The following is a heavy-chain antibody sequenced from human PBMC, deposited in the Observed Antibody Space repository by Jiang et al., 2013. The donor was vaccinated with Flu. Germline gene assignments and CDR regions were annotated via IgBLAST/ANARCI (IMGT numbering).Heavy chain of an antibody. CDR3: ARDRYDPFVEDYYYGMDV. Sequence: GSGLVKPSQTLSLTCTVSGGSISSGGYYWSWIRQHPGKGLEWIGYIYYSGSTYYNPSLKSRVTISVDTSKNQFSLKLSSVTAADTAVYYCARDRYDPFVEDYYYGMDVWGQGTTVTVSS. CDR1: GGSISSGGYY. J-gene: IGHJ6*02. CDR2: IYYSGST. D-gene: IGHD3-3*02. V-gene: IGHV4-31*03.